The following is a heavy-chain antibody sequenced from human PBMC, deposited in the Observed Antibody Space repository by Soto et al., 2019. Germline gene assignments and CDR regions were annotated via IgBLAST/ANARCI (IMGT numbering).Heavy chain of an antibody. D-gene: IGHD3-9*01. CDR3: ARDRTLIYDILTGYRLEAFDI. V-gene: IGHV1-18*01. J-gene: IGHJ3*02. Sequence: GASVKVSCKASGYTFTSYGISWVRQAPGQGLEWMGWISAYNGNTNYAQKLQGRVTMTTDTSTSTAYMELRSLRSDDTAVYYCARDRTLIYDILTGYRLEAFDIWAQGTMVPVSS. CDR1: GYTFTSYG. CDR2: ISAYNGNT.